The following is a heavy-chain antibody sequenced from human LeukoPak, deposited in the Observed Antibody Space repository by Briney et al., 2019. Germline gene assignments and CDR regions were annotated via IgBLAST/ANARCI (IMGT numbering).Heavy chain of an antibody. CDR2: INSDGSWT. J-gene: IGHJ4*02. CDR1: GNYW. V-gene: IGHV3-74*01. Sequence: PGGSLRLSCAASGNYWMHWVRQAPGKGLVWVSHINSDGSWTSYADSVKGRFTISRDNAKNTLYLQMNGLRAEDTAVYYCARDIKSQYHFDSSGYYLGYWGQGTLVTVSS. D-gene: IGHD3-22*01. CDR3: ARDIKSQYHFDSSGYYLGY.